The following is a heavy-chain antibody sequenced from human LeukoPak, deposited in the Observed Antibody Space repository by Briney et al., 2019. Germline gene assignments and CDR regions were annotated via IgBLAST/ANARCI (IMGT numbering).Heavy chain of an antibody. CDR2: ISGSGGST. J-gene: IGHJ5*02. V-gene: IGHV3-23*01. Sequence: GGSLRLSCAASGFTFSNYAMSWVRQAPGKGLEWVSAISGSGGSTYYADSVKGRFTISRDNSKNTLYLQMNSLRAEDTAVYYCAKDGRYFDWYSDNWFDPWGQGTLVTVSS. CDR3: AKDGRYFDWYSDNWFDP. CDR1: GFTFSNYA. D-gene: IGHD3-9*01.